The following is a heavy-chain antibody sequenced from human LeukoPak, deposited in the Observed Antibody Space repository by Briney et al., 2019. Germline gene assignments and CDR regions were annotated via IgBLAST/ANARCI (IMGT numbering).Heavy chain of an antibody. CDR2: FDPEDGET. Sequence: ASVKVSCKVSGYTLTELSMHWVRQAPGKGLEWMGGFDPEDGETIYAQKFQGRVTMTEDTSTDTAYMELSRLRSEDTAVYYCATGSATVTTARYYYYMDVWGKGTTVTVSS. D-gene: IGHD4-17*01. J-gene: IGHJ6*03. V-gene: IGHV1-24*01. CDR3: ATGSATVTTARYYYYMDV. CDR1: GYTLTELS.